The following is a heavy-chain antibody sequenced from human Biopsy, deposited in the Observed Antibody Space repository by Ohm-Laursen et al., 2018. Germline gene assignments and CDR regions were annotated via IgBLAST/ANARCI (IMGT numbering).Heavy chain of an antibody. J-gene: IGHJ4*02. D-gene: IGHD2/OR15-2a*01. CDR2: ISPYNDKT. CDR1: GYTFTSYD. Sequence: GSSVKVSCKPSGYTFTSYDISWVRQAPGQGLEWMGWISPYNDKTSYPPKLQDRVTMTADTSTNTAHMELRSLRSDDTAVYYCARVFCTSTTCYGLLDNWGQGTVVTVSS. CDR3: ARVFCTSTTCYGLLDN. V-gene: IGHV1-18*01.